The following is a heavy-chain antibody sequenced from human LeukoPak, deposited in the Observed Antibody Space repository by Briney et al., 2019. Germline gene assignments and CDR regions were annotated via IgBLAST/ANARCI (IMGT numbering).Heavy chain of an antibody. CDR2: ITSNLATI. J-gene: IGHJ4*02. Sequence: GGSLRLSCXASGFTFNIYSMNWVRQAPGKGLEWISYITSNLATIRYADSVRGRFTISRDNAGKSLFLHMNGLRDDDTAVYYCARSVEGHFDYWGQGTLVTVSS. V-gene: IGHV3-48*02. CDR1: GFTFNIYS. CDR3: ARSVEGHFDY. D-gene: IGHD2-21*01.